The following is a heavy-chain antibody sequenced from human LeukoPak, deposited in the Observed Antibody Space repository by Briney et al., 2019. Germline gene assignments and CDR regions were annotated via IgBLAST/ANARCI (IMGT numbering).Heavy chain of an antibody. J-gene: IGHJ5*02. V-gene: IGHV4-34*01. D-gene: IGHD2-2*01. CDR2: INHSGNT. Sequence: SETLSLTCAVYGGSFSGYYWSWIRQPPGKGLEWIGEINHSGNTNYNPSLKSRVTISVDTSKNQFSLKLSSVTAADTAVYYCARGIVKRVVPAALNWFDPWGQGTLVTVSS. CDR3: ARGIVKRVVPAALNWFDP. CDR1: GGSFSGYY.